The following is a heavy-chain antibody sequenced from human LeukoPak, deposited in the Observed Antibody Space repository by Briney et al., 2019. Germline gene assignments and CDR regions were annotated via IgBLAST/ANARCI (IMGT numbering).Heavy chain of an antibody. CDR3: ARGYGSGSYHSDY. D-gene: IGHD3-10*01. Sequence: SETLSLTCTVSGGSISSSSYYRGWIRQPPGKGLEWIGSIYYSGSTYYNPSLKSRVTISVDTSKNQFSLKLSSVTAADTAVHYCARGYGSGSYHSDYWGQGTLVTVSS. V-gene: IGHV4-39*07. J-gene: IGHJ4*02. CDR1: GGSISSSSYY. CDR2: IYYSGST.